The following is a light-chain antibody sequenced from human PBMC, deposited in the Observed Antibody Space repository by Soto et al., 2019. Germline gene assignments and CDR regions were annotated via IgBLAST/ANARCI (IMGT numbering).Light chain of an antibody. CDR2: DVT. Sequence: QSALTQPASVSGSPGQSITISCTGTSSDVGYYNYVSWYQQHPGKAPKVMIYDVTNRPSGVSNRFSGSKSGNTASLTISGLQGEDEADYYCSSYTTSSTYVFGTGTKVTVL. CDR3: SSYTTSSTYV. V-gene: IGLV2-14*01. CDR1: SSDVGYYNY. J-gene: IGLJ1*01.